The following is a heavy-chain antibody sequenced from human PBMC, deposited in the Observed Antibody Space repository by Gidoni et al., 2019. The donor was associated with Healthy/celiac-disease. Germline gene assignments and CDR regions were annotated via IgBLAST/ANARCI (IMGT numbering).Heavy chain of an antibody. CDR1: GGSISSYY. J-gene: IGHJ4*02. CDR3: ARHTEQWPGVYDY. CDR2: IYYSGST. D-gene: IGHD6-19*01. Sequence: QVQLQESGPGLVKPSETLSLTCTVSGGSISSYYWSWIRQPPGKGLEWIGYIYYSGSTNYNPSLKSRVTISVDTSKNQFSLKLSSVTAADTAVYYCARHTEQWPGVYDYWGQGTLVTVSS. V-gene: IGHV4-59*08.